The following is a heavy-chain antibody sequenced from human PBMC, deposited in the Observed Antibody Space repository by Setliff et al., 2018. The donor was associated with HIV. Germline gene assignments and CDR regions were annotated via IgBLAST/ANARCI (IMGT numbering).Heavy chain of an antibody. CDR2: INHSGDT. CDR1: GGSFSGYY. Sequence: KPSETLSLTCAVYGGSFSGYYWSWIRQPPGKGLEWIGEINHSGDTNYNPSLKSRVTISVDTSKNQFSLNLNSVTAADTAVYYCARHRDGGTYPLDYWGQGTLVTVSS. J-gene: IGHJ4*02. V-gene: IGHV4-34*01. CDR3: ARHRDGGTYPLDY. D-gene: IGHD1-26*01.